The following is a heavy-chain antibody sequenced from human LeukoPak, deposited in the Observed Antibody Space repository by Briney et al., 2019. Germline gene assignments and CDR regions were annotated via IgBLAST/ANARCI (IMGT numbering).Heavy chain of an antibody. J-gene: IGHJ4*02. Sequence: SETLSLTCSVSGTSISNYYWSWIRQPPGKGLEWIGYIYYSGNTKYNPSLKSRVTLSVDTSKNQFSLKLNSVTATDTAVYYCAREWELADYWGQGTLVTVSS. D-gene: IGHD1-26*01. V-gene: IGHV4-59*08. CDR2: IYYSGNT. CDR3: AREWELADY. CDR1: GTSISNYY.